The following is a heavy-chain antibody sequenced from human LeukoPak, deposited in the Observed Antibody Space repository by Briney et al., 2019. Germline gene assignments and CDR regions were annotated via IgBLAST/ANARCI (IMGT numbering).Heavy chain of an antibody. D-gene: IGHD4-17*01. Sequence: GGFLRLSCAACGFTFSRYGMHWVRQAPGKGLEWGSFTSSDENNKHYADSVKGRFTISRDKSKNTLYLQMNSLRAEDTGVFYCAKERVNGDYVYYYHGMDVWGQVSTVTVS. V-gene: IGHV3-30*18. CDR2: TSSDENNK. J-gene: IGHJ6*02. CDR3: AKERVNGDYVYYYHGMDV. CDR1: GFTFSRYG.